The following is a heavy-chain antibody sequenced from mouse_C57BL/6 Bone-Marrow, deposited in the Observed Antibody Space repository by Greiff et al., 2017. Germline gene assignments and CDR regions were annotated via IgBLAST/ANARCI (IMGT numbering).Heavy chain of an antibody. D-gene: IGHD2-3*01. CDR3: ARWLLQGYYFDY. V-gene: IGHV1-78*01. Sequence: VKLMESDAELVKPGASVKISCKVSGYTFTDHTIHWMKQRPEQGLEWIGYIYPRDGSTKYNEKFKGKATLTADKSSSTAYMQLNSLTSEDSAVYFCARWLLQGYYFDYWGQGTTLTVSS. CDR1: GYTFTDHT. J-gene: IGHJ2*01. CDR2: IYPRDGST.